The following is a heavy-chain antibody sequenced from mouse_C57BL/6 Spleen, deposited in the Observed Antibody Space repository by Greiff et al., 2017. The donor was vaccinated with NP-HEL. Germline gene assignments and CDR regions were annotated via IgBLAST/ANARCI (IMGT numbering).Heavy chain of an antibody. D-gene: IGHD2-1*01. Sequence: VQLQQSGAELVRPGASVTLSCKASGYTFTDYEMHWVKQTPVHGLEWIGAIDPETGGTAYNQKFKGKAILTADKSSSTAYMELRSLTSEDSAVYYCTRKKVYYGNYRWYFDVWGTGTTVTVSS. CDR1: GYTFTDYE. CDR3: TRKKVYYGNYRWYFDV. CDR2: IDPETGGT. J-gene: IGHJ1*03. V-gene: IGHV1-15*01.